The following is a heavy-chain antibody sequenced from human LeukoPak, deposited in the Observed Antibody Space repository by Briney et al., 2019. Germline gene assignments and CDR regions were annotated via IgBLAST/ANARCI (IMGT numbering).Heavy chain of an antibody. CDR3: ARVGAPINWFDP. CDR2: IYYSGST. CDR1: GGSISSYY. J-gene: IGHJ5*02. Sequence: SETLSLTCTVSGGSISSYYWSWIRQPPGKGLEWIGYIYYSGSTNYNPSLKSRVTISVDTSKNQFSLELSSVTAADTAVYYCARVGAPINWFDPWGQGTLVTVSS. V-gene: IGHV4-59*01. D-gene: IGHD1-26*01.